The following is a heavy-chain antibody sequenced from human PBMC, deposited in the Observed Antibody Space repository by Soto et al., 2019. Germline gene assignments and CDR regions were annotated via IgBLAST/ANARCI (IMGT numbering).Heavy chain of an antibody. CDR1: GFSINTYW. J-gene: IGHJ4*02. CDR3: AAWDISNI. D-gene: IGHD2-15*01. V-gene: IGHV3-7*01. CDR2: INPEGNAK. Sequence: GGSLRLSCSGFGFSINTYWMNWIRRTPGKGLEWVANINPEGNAKTYVDPVKGRFIVSRDNTRNSLDLQMNSLRVEDSAVYFCAAWDISNIWGQGILVTVSS.